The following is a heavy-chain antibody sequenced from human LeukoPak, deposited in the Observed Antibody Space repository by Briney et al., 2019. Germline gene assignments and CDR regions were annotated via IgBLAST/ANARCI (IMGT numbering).Heavy chain of an antibody. CDR3: ARCRGVIRRGWFDY. J-gene: IGHJ4*02. Sequence: SETLSLTCTVSGGSISSSSYYWGWIRQPPGKGLEWIGSIYYSGSTYYNPSLKSRVTLSVDTYKNQFSLKLSSVTAADTAVYYCARCRGVIRRGWFDYWGQGTLVTVSS. D-gene: IGHD3-10*01. CDR2: IYYSGST. V-gene: IGHV4-39*01. CDR1: GGSISSSSYY.